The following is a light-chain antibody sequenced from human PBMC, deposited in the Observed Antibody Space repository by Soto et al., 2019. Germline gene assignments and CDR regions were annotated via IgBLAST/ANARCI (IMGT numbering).Light chain of an antibody. CDR1: SSNIGINT. CDR2: GNN. Sequence: QSVLTQPPSASGTPGQTITISCSGGSSNIGINTVSWYEPLPGTAPRLLIYGNNQRPSGVPDRFSGSKSGPSASLAISGLQSEDEAHYYCATWDDSLDVHVFGTGTKLTVL. J-gene: IGLJ1*01. V-gene: IGLV1-44*01. CDR3: ATWDDSLDVHV.